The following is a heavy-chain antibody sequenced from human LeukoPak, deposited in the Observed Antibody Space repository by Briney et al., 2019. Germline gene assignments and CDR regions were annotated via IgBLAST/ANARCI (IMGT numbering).Heavy chain of an antibody. Sequence: PSETLSLTCTVSGSSISSGYYWGWIRQPPGKGLEWIGSIYHSGSTYYNPSLKSRVTISVDTSKNQFSLKLSSVTAADTAVYYCALYSNYDPYWGQGTLVTVSS. V-gene: IGHV4-38-2*02. J-gene: IGHJ4*02. CDR3: ALYSNYDPY. CDR1: GSSISSGYY. D-gene: IGHD4-11*01. CDR2: IYHSGST.